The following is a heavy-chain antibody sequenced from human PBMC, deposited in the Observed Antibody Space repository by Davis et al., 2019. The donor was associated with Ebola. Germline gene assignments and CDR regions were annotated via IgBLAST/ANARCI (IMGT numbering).Heavy chain of an antibody. J-gene: IGHJ4*02. CDR3: ARAYSSGRYYFDY. CDR1: GGSFSGYY. CDR2: INHSGST. D-gene: IGHD6-19*01. Sequence: MPSETLSLTCAVYGGSFSGYYWSWIRQPPGKGLEWIGEINHSGSTNYNPSLKSRVTISVDTSKNQFSLKLSSVTAADTAVYYCARAYSSGRYYFDYWGQGTLVTVSS. V-gene: IGHV4-34*01.